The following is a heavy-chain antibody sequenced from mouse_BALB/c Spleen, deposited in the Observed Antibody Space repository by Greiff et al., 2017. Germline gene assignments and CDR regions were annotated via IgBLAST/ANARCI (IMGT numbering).Heavy chain of an antibody. D-gene: IGHD2-12*01. Sequence: EVKLVESGGGLVKPGGSLKLSCAASGFTFSSYTMSWVRQTPEKRLEWVATISSGGSYTYYPDSVKGRFTISRDNAKNTLYLQMSSLKSEDTAMYYCTRDQTTVDYWGQGTTLTVSS. CDR3: TRDQTTVDY. CDR1: GFTFSSYT. CDR2: ISSGGSYT. J-gene: IGHJ2*01. V-gene: IGHV5-6-4*01.